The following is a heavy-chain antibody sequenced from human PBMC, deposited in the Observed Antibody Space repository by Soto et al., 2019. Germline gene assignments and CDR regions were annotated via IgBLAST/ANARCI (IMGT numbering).Heavy chain of an antibody. J-gene: IGHJ4*02. V-gene: IGHV3-23*01. Sequence: PAGTLRLSFSTSGFPFISYSMCWVRTAPGKGLEWVSAISGTGGRTYYADSVKGRFTISRDNSKNTLYLQMNSLRAEDTAVYYCAKADRPYYEILTGPDYWGQGTRVNVSA. CDR2: ISGTGGRT. CDR1: GFPFISYS. CDR3: AKADRPYYEILTGPDY. D-gene: IGHD3-9*01.